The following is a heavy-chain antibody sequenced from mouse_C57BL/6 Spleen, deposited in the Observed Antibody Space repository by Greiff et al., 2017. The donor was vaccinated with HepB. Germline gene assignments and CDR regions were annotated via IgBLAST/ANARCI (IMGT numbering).Heavy chain of an antibody. CDR3: ARSGIYYGNYGPFAY. J-gene: IGHJ3*01. V-gene: IGHV1-66*01. D-gene: IGHD2-1*01. Sequence: QVQLQQSGPELVKPGASVKISCKASGYSFTSYYIHWVKQRPGQGLEWIGWIYPGSGNTKYNEKFKGKATLTADTSSSTAYMQLSSLTSEDSAVYYCARSGIYYGNYGPFAYWGQGTLVTVSA. CDR1: GYSFTSYY. CDR2: IYPGSGNT.